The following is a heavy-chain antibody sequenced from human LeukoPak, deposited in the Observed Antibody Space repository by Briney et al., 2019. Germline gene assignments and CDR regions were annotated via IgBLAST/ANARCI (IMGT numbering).Heavy chain of an antibody. Sequence: SETLSLTCAVYGGSFSGYYWSWIRQPPGKGLEWIGEINHSGSTNYNPSLKSRVTISVDTSKNQFSLKLSSVTAADTAMYYCARDSQWGVDYLGQGILVTVSS. CDR2: INHSGST. CDR3: ARDSQWGVDY. V-gene: IGHV4-34*01. D-gene: IGHD1-26*01. CDR1: GGSFSGYY. J-gene: IGHJ4*02.